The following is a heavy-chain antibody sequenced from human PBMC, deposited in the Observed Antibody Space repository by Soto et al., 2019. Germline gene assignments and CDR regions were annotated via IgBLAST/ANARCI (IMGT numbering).Heavy chain of an antibody. CDR1: GFTFSSYE. CDR2: ISSSGSTI. V-gene: IGHV3-48*03. CDR3: ARDLYLPYYYDLFDH. J-gene: IGHJ4*02. Sequence: AGGSLRLSCAASGFTFSSYEMNWVRQAPGKGLEWVSYISSSGSTIYYADSVKGRFTISRDNAKNSLYLQMNSLRAEDTAVYYCARDLYLPYYYDLFDHWGQGTLVTVSS. D-gene: IGHD3-22*01.